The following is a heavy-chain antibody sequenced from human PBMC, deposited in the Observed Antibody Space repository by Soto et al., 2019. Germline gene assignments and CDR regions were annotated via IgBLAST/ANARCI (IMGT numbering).Heavy chain of an antibody. V-gene: IGHV3-33*01. CDR2: IWYDGSNK. CDR1: GFTFSSYG. CDR3: ARDRGGSIAAAGRSYFDY. Sequence: QVQLVESGGGVVQPGRSLRLSCAASGFTFSSYGMHWVRQAPGKGLEWVAVIWYDGSNKYYADSVKGRFTISRDNSKNTLYLQMNSLRAEDTAVYYCARDRGGSIAAAGRSYFDYWGQGTLVTVSS. D-gene: IGHD6-13*01. J-gene: IGHJ4*02.